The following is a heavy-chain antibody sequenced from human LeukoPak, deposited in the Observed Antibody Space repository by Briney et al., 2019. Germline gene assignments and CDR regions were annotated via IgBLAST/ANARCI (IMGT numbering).Heavy chain of an antibody. CDR3: AVSGIYYFDY. CDR1: GFTFSSYA. V-gene: IGHV3-23*01. D-gene: IGHD5-18*01. J-gene: IGHJ4*02. Sequence: PGGSLRLSCAASGFTFSSYAMSWVRQAPGKGLEWVSAISGNGGGTYYADSVKGRFTISRDNSKNTLYLQMNSLRAEGTAVYYCAVSGIYYFDYWGQGTLVTVSS. CDR2: ISGNGGGT.